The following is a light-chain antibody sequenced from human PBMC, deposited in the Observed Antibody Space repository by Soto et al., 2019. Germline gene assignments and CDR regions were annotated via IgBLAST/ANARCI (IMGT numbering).Light chain of an antibody. Sequence: EIVMTQSPATLSVSPGKRATLSCRASQSVSSNLAWYQQKPGQPPRLLIYRASTRATGIPARFSGSGSGTEFTLTISSLQSEDFAVYYCQHYNNWPPWTFGQGTKVEIK. V-gene: IGKV3-15*01. J-gene: IGKJ1*01. CDR2: RAS. CDR3: QHYNNWPPWT. CDR1: QSVSSN.